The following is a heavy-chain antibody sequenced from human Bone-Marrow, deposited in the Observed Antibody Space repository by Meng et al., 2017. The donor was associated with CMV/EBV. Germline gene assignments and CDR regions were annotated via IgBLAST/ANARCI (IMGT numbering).Heavy chain of an antibody. CDR3: ASSVGAARPPPYYYYYGMDV. CDR2: IWYDGSNK. D-gene: IGHD6-6*01. Sequence: GESLKISCAASGFTFSSYGMHWVRQAPGKGLEWVAVIWYDGSNKYYADSVKGRFTISRDNSKNTLYLQMNSLRAEDTAVYYCASSVGAARPPPYYYYYGMDVWGQGTTVTVSS. CDR1: GFTFSSYG. V-gene: IGHV3-33*01. J-gene: IGHJ6*02.